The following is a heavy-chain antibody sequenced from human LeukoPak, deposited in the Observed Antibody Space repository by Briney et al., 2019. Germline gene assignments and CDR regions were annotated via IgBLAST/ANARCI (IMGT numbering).Heavy chain of an antibody. J-gene: IGHJ4*02. D-gene: IGHD2-2*01. CDR2: ISGSGGST. Sequence: GSLRLSCAASGFTFSSYAMSWVRQAPGKGLEWVSAISGSGGSTYYADSVKGRFTISRDNSKNTLYLQMNSLRAEDTAVYYCAKMVGLSSSTSCCFDYWGQGTLVTVSS. CDR3: AKMVGLSSSTSCCFDY. CDR1: GFTFSSYA. V-gene: IGHV3-23*01.